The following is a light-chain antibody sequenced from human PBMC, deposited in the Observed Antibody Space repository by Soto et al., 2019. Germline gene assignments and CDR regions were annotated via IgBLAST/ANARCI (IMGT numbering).Light chain of an antibody. Sequence: DIQMTQSPASLSASVGDRVTITCRASQSISNYVNWYQQKPGKAPKLLIYAASSMQSGVPSRFSGSGSGTDFTLTIGSLQPEDFATYYCQQSYSPLMYTFGQGTKLEIK. CDR3: QQSYSPLMYT. V-gene: IGKV1-39*01. CDR2: AAS. J-gene: IGKJ2*01. CDR1: QSISNY.